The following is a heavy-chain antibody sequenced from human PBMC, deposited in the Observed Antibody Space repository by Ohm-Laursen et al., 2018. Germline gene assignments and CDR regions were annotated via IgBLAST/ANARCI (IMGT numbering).Heavy chain of an antibody. D-gene: IGHD2-15*01. V-gene: IGHV3-30*18. J-gene: IGHJ4*02. CDR2: VSYDERYK. CDR3: AKDVGVAFAYDS. CDR1: GFTFSSYG. Sequence: SLRLSCAASGFTFSSYGMHWVRQAPGKGLEWVAAVSYDERYKNYVDSVKGRFTVSRDNSKDTLYLQMNSLRNEDTAIYYCAKDVGVAFAYDSWGQGTLVTVSS.